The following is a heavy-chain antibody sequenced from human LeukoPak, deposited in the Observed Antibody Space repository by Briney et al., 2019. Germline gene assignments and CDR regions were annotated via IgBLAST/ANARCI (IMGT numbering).Heavy chain of an antibody. CDR3: VKGIAVAGGFDP. V-gene: IGHV3-23*01. Sequence: PGGSLRLSCAASGFTFSSYAMSWVRHAPGKGLEWGSAISGSGGSTYYADSVKGRFTISRDNSKNTLYLQMNSLRAEDTAVYYCVKGIAVAGGFDPWGQGTLVTVSS. CDR2: ISGSGGST. CDR1: GFTFSSYA. J-gene: IGHJ5*02. D-gene: IGHD6-19*01.